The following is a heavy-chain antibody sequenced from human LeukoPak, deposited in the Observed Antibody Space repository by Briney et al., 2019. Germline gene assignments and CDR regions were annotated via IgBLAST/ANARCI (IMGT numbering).Heavy chain of an antibody. J-gene: IGHJ4*02. V-gene: IGHV1-69*13. CDR3: ASLTQGYDFWSGYYKTAPVDY. CDR2: IIPIFGTA. CDR1: GGTFSSYA. D-gene: IGHD3-3*01. Sequence: SVKVSCKASGGTFSSYAISWVRQAPGQGLEWMGGIIPIFGTANYAQKFQGRVTITADESTSTAYMELSSLRSEDTDVYYCASLTQGYDFWSGYYKTAPVDYWGQGTLVTVSS.